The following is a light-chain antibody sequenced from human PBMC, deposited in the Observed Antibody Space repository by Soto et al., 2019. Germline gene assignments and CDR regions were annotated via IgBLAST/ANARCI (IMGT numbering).Light chain of an antibody. CDR1: QSVSYSSNNDNY. CDR2: WAS. V-gene: IGKV4-1*01. J-gene: IGKJ1*01. Sequence: DIVMTQSPDSLAVSLGERATINCKSSQSVSYSSNNDNYLAWYQQRPGQPPKLLIYWASTRESGVPDRFSGSGSGTDFTLTVSSLQAEDVAVYYCQQYYTTPPTFGQGTKVEIK. CDR3: QQYYTTPPT.